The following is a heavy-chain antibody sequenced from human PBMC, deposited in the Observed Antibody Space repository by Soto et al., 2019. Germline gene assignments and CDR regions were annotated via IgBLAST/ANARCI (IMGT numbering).Heavy chain of an antibody. CDR3: ARGPACYYDFWSGYCKYYYYGMDV. D-gene: IGHD3-3*01. CDR2: IYYSGST. CDR1: GGSISSYY. V-gene: IGHV4-59*01. Sequence: QVQLQESGPGLVKPSETLSLTCTVSGGSISSYYWSWIRQPPGKGLEWIGYIYYSGSTNYNPSLKSRVTISVDTSKNQFSLKLSSVTAADTAVYYCARGPACYYDFWSGYCKYYYYGMDVWGQGTTVTVSS. J-gene: IGHJ6*02.